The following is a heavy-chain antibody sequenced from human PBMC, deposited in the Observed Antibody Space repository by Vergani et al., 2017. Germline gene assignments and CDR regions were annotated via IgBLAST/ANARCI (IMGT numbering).Heavy chain of an antibody. J-gene: IGHJ1*01. CDR2: ISSGGGDI. D-gene: IGHD3-10*01. CDR3: TTACGLYYLHGEYFQY. Sequence: EVQLLESGGGLVQPGGYRRLFCAGVEVTFDTYARAYVRQERGRGLEGVATISSGGGDIFYADSVKGRFTISRDNSKNTLFLQMNSLKDEDTAVYYCTTACGLYYLHGEYFQYWGRGTLVSVSS. CDR1: EVTFDTYA. V-gene: IGHV3-23*01.